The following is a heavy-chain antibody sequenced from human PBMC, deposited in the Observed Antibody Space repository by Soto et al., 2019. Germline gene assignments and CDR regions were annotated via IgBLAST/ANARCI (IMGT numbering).Heavy chain of an antibody. Sequence: GSLRLSCAASGFTFSSYAMSWVRQAPGKGLEWVSAISGSGGSTYYADSVKGRFTISRDNSKNTLYLQMNSLRAEDTAVYYCAKEGDCSSTSCYPYYYYYGMDVWGQGTTVTVSS. J-gene: IGHJ6*02. CDR2: ISGSGGST. CDR1: GFTFSSYA. D-gene: IGHD2-2*01. V-gene: IGHV3-23*01. CDR3: AKEGDCSSTSCYPYYYYYGMDV.